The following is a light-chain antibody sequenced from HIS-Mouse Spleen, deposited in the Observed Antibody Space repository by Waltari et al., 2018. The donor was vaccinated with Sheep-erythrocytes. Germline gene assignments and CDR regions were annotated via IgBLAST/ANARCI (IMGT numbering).Light chain of an antibody. Sequence: QSALTQPASVSGSPGQSITISCTGTSSDVGSYNLVSWYQTHPGKAPKLRIYEGSKRPSGVSNRFSGSKSGNTASLTISGLQAEDEADYYCCSYAGSSTPWVFGGGTKLTVL. CDR3: CSYAGSSTPWV. V-gene: IGLV2-23*01. CDR2: EGS. CDR1: SSDVGSYNL. J-gene: IGLJ3*02.